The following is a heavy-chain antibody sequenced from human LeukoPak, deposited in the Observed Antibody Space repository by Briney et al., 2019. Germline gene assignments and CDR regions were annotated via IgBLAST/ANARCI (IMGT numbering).Heavy chain of an antibody. D-gene: IGHD2-2*01. CDR1: GFTFSSYG. CDR2: IRYDGSNE. CDR3: AKDHCSSTSCCYFDY. V-gene: IGHV3-30*02. Sequence: GGSLRLSCAASGFTFSSYGMHWVRQAPGKGLEWMAFIRYDGSNEYYADSVKGRFTISRDNSKNTLYLQMNSLRAEDTAVYYCAKDHCSSTSCCYFDYWGQGTLVTVSA. J-gene: IGHJ4*02.